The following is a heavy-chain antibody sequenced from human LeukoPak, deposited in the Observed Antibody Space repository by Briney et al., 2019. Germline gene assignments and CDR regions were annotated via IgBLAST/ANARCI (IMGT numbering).Heavy chain of an antibody. V-gene: IGHV3-53*01. Sequence: GGSLRLSCAASGFTVSSNYMSWVRQAPGKGLEWVSVIYSGGSTYYADSVKGRFTISRDNSKNTLYLQMNSLRAEDTAVYYCARDGSTYYDFWSGNYYYGMDVWGQGTTVTVSS. J-gene: IGHJ6*02. CDR2: IYSGGST. D-gene: IGHD3-3*01. CDR3: ARDGSTYYDFWSGNYYYGMDV. CDR1: GFTVSSNY.